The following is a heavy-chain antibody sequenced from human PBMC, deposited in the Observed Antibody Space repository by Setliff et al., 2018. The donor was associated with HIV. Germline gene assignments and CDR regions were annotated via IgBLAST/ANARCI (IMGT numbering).Heavy chain of an antibody. CDR3: ARVQYHYVNNGDSYYFTH. CDR1: GGSFSGYY. V-gene: IGHV4-34*01. J-gene: IGHJ4*01. D-gene: IGHD3-10*02. Sequence: SETLSLTCAVYGGSFSGYYWSWIRQPPGKGLEWIGEINHSGSTNYNPSLKSRVTILVDTSKNQFSLRLNSVTAADTAVYYCARVQYHYVNNGDSYYFTHWGHGTLVTVSS. CDR2: INHSGST.